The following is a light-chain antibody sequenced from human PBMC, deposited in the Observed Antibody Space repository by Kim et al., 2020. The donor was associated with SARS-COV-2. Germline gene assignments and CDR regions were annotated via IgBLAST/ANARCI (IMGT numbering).Light chain of an antibody. J-gene: IGLJ3*02. CDR2: GKN. Sequence: SSELTQDPAVSVALGQTVRITCQGDSLRSYYASWYQQKPGQAPVLVIYGKNNRPSGIPDRFPGSSSGNTASLTITGAQAEYEAAYYCNSRDSSGNHLGVF. CDR1: SLRSYY. CDR3: NSRDSSGNHLGV. V-gene: IGLV3-19*01.